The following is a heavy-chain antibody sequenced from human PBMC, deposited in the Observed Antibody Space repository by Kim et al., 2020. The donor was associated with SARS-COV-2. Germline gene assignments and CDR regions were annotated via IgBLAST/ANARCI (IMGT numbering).Heavy chain of an antibody. V-gene: IGHV4-39*07. J-gene: IGHJ6*02. Sequence: HKSRVTISVDTSKNPFSLKLSSVSAADTAVYYCARNSGYDADYYYYGMDVWGQGTTVTVSS. CDR3: ARNSGYDADYYYYGMDV. D-gene: IGHD5-12*01.